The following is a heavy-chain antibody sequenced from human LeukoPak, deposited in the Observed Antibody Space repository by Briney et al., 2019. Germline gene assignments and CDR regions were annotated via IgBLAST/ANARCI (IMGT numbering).Heavy chain of an antibody. CDR2: ISGSGGST. Sequence: GGSLRLSCAASGFTFSGYAMSWVRQAPGKGLEWVSAISGSGGSTYYADSVKGRFTISRDNSKNTVYLQMNSLRAEDTAVYYCARPMDFDWLLSFDYWGQGTLVTVSS. CDR3: ARPMDFDWLLSFDY. D-gene: IGHD3-9*01. V-gene: IGHV3-23*01. CDR1: GFTFSGYA. J-gene: IGHJ4*02.